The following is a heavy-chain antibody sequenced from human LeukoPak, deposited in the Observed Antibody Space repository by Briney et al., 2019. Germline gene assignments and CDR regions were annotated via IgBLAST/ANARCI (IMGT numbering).Heavy chain of an antibody. J-gene: IGHJ4*02. CDR3: AGLVGSGGSLDY. D-gene: IGHD1-26*01. CDR2: IYYSGST. Sequence: SETLSLTCTVSGGSISSYYWSWIRQPPGKGLEWIGYIYYSGSTNYNPSLKSRVTISVDTSKNQFSLKLSSVTAADTAVYYCAGLVGSGGSLDYGGQGTLVTVSS. V-gene: IGHV4-59*01. CDR1: GGSISSYY.